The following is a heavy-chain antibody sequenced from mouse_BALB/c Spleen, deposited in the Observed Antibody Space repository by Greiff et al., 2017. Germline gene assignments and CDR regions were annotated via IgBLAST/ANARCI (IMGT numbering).Heavy chain of an antibody. CDR3: ASSITTRAMDY. Sequence: VQLQQSGAELVRPGVSVKISCKGSGYTFTDYAMHWVKQSHAKSLEWIGVISTYYGDASYNQKFKGKATMTVDKSSSTAYMELARLTSEDSAIYYCASSITTRAMDYWGQGTSVTVSS. V-gene: IGHV1S137*01. CDR2: ISTYYGDA. J-gene: IGHJ4*01. D-gene: IGHD1-2*01. CDR1: GYTFTDYA.